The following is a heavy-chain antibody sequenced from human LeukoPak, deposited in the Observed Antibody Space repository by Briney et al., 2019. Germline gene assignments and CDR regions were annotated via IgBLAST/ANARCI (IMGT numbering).Heavy chain of an antibody. D-gene: IGHD3-3*01. CDR3: ARRNYDLWSGEQYFDY. CDR1: GGSISSYY. Sequence: SETLSLTCTVSGGSISSYYWSWIRQPPGKGLEWIGYIYYSGSTNYNPSLKSRVTISVDTSKNQFSLKLSPVTAADTAVYYCARRNYDLWSGEQYFDYWGQGTLVTVSS. J-gene: IGHJ4*02. CDR2: IYYSGST. V-gene: IGHV4-59*12.